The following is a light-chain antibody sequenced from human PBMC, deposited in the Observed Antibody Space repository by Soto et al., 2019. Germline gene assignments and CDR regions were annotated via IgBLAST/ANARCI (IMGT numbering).Light chain of an antibody. J-gene: IGLJ3*02. CDR2: GNS. V-gene: IGLV1-40*01. CDR3: QSYDSSQSGSV. Sequence: QSVLTQPPSVSGAPGQRVTISYTGSSSNIGAGYDVHWYQQLPGTAHKLLIYGNSNRPSGVPDRFSGSKSGTSASLAITVLQAEDEADYYCQSYDSSQSGSVFGGGTQVTVL. CDR1: SSNIGAGYD.